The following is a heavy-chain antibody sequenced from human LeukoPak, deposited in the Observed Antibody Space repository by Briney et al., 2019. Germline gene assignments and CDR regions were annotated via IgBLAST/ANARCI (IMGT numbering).Heavy chain of an antibody. Sequence: PGGSLRLSCAASGFTFSSYGMHWFRQAPGKGREWVADIWYVGTNKYYADSVRGRFTISRDNSKNTVYLQMNSLRAEDTAVYYCAKDESPYSSSWFDYWGQGTLVTVSS. D-gene: IGHD6-13*01. J-gene: IGHJ5*01. CDR2: IWYVGTNK. V-gene: IGHV3-33*06. CDR1: GFTFSSYG. CDR3: AKDESPYSSSWFDY.